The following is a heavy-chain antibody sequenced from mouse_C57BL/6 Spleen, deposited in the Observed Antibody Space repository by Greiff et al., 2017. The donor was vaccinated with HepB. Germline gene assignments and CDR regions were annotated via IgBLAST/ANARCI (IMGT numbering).Heavy chain of an antibody. V-gene: IGHV1-22*01. CDR3: ARSFNWDDYAMDY. CDR2: INPNNGGT. D-gene: IGHD4-1*02. CDR1: GYTFTDYN. J-gene: IGHJ4*01. Sequence: VQLQQSGPELVKPGASVKMSCKASGYTFTDYNMHWVKQSHGKSLEWIGYINPNNGGTSYNQKFKGKATLTVNKSSSTAYMELRSLTSEDSAVYYCARSFNWDDYAMDYWGQGTSVTVSS.